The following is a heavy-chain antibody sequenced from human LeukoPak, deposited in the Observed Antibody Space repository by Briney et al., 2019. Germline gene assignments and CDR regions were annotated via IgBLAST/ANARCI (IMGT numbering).Heavy chain of an antibody. J-gene: IGHJ4*02. CDR2: ISDDGNNK. CDR1: EFTFSSYA. Sequence: GGSLRLSCAASEFTFSSYAMHWVRQAPGKGLEWVAVISDDGNNKYYADSVKGRFTISRDNSKNTLYLQMNSLRTEGTAVFYRARNLGGYSSTWYFDYWGQGTLVTVSS. V-gene: IGHV3-30-3*01. D-gene: IGHD6-13*01. CDR3: ARNLGGYSSTWYFDY.